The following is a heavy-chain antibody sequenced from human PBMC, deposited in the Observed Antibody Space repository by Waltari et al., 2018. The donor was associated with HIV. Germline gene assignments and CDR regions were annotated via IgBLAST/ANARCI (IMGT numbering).Heavy chain of an antibody. J-gene: IGHJ3*01. D-gene: IGHD2-2*01. Sequence: EVQLVESGGDLVQPGGSLRLSCAVSGFSFSSFWMSWVRQAPGKGLEWVASMKHDGSEKYYVDSVKGRFTISRDNAKNSLFLQMNSLRAEDTAVYYCSRPSNHAVDLWGQGTMVTVSS. V-gene: IGHV3-7*01. CDR1: GFSFSSFW. CDR2: MKHDGSEK. CDR3: SRPSNHAVDL.